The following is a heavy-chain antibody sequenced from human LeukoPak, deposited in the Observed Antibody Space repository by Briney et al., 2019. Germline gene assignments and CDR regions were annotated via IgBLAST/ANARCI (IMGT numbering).Heavy chain of an antibody. CDR2: NSGSGGST. CDR1: GFTFSSYA. Sequence: PGGSLRLSCAASGFTFSSYAMSWVRQAPGKGLEWVSANSGSGGSTYYADSVKGRFTISRDNSKNTLYLQMNSLRAEDTAVYYCAKAYSGSYYFRFDCWGQGTLVTVSS. CDR3: AKAYSGSYYFRFDC. J-gene: IGHJ4*02. V-gene: IGHV3-23*01. D-gene: IGHD1-26*01.